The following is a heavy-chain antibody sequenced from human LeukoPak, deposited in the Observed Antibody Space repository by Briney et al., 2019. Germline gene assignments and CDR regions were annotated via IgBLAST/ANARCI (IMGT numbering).Heavy chain of an antibody. J-gene: IGHJ6*03. Sequence: GASVKVSCKASGYTFISYDIVWRRQATGQGLEWMGYMNPKSGNTEYIQNFPSRVTTTRDSSITTDYMELSGLRSENTAVYYCSRKIASTRLGVSYYYMDVWGEGTTVTISS. V-gene: IGHV1-8*01. D-gene: IGHD2-2*01. CDR1: GYTFISYD. CDR3: SRKIASTRLGVSYYYMDV. CDR2: MNPKSGNT.